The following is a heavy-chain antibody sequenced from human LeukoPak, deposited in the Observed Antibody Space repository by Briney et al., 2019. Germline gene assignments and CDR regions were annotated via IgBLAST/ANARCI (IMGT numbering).Heavy chain of an antibody. V-gene: IGHV3-30*18. D-gene: IGHD6-13*01. CDR2: ISSDGRDK. Sequence: GRSQRLSFAASGFTFNAYGMHWVRQAPGKGLEWVAVISSDGRDKKSADSVKGRFTISRDNSKNMVYLQMKSLRPEDTAVYYCAKDESMAAAAYYFGYWGQGTLVTVSS. CDR1: GFTFNAYG. J-gene: IGHJ4*02. CDR3: AKDESMAAAAYYFGY.